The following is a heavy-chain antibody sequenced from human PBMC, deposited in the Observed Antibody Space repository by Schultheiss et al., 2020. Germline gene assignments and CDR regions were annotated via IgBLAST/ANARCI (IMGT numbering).Heavy chain of an antibody. D-gene: IGHD5-18*01. CDR1: GGSISSYY. CDR3: ARERIQLWKHKKYYYYGMDV. Sequence: SQTLSLTCTVSGGSISSYYWSWIRQPAGKGLEWIGRIYTSGSTNYNPSLKSRVTISVDTSKNQFSLKLSSVTAADTAVYYCARERIQLWKHKKYYYYGMDVWGQGTTVTVSS. J-gene: IGHJ6*02. CDR2: IYTSGST. V-gene: IGHV4-4*07.